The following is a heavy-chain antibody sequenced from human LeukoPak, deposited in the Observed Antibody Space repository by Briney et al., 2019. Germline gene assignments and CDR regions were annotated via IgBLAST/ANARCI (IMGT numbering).Heavy chain of an antibody. V-gene: IGHV3-11*01. J-gene: IGHJ4*02. CDR1: GFTFSDYY. CDR2: ISGSGSTT. D-gene: IGHD2-2*02. Sequence: GGSLRLSCAASGFTFSDYYMSWIRQAPGKGLEWVSYISGSGSTTYYADSVKGRFTISRDNAKISLYLQMNSLRVEDTAVYYCAREEGGDCSRTSCYTSSWGQGTQVTVST. CDR3: AREEGGDCSRTSCYTSS.